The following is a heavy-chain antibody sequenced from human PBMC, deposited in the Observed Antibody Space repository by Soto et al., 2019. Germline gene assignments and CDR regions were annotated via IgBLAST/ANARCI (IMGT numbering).Heavy chain of an antibody. J-gene: IGHJ4*02. Sequence: PXGTLCLSCAISGDSVSSNSAAWNWIRQSPSRGLEWLGRTYFRSRWYNDYAVSVKSRISVNPDTSKKQFSLQLKSVTPDDTAVYYCARTEGYFDYWGQGTLVTVSS. CDR3: ARTEGYFDY. V-gene: IGHV6-1*01. CDR1: GDSVSSNSAA. CDR2: TYFRSRWYN.